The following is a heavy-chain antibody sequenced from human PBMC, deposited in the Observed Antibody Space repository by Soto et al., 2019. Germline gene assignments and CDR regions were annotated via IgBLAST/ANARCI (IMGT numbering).Heavy chain of an antibody. CDR2: IIPIFGTA. CDR1: GGTFSSYA. J-gene: IGHJ5*02. D-gene: IGHD5-12*01. CDR3: ARELAKNSGYDPNWFDP. V-gene: IGHV1-69*13. Sequence: GASVKVSCKASGGTFSSYAISWVRQAPGQGLEWRGGIIPIFGTANYAQKFQGRVTITADESTSTAYMELSSLRSEDTAVYYCARELAKNSGYDPNWFDPWGQGTLVTVSS.